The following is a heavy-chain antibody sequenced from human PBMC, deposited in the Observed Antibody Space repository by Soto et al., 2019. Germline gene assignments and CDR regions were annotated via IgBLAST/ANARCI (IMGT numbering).Heavy chain of an antibody. CDR3: ARDGPQDIVVVPAAI. CDR2: MIPNSGNA. D-gene: IGHD2-2*01. J-gene: IGHJ4*02. V-gene: IGHV1-8*01. Sequence: GASVKVSCKASGYTFTSYDINWVRQATGQGLEWMGRMIPNSGNAGYAQKFQGRVTITADKSTSTAYMELSSLRSEDTAVYYCARDGPQDIVVVPAAIWGQGTLVTVSS. CDR1: GYTFTSYD.